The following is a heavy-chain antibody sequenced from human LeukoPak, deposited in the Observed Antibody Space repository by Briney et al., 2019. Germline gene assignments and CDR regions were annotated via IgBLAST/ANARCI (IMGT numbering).Heavy chain of an antibody. CDR3: AKKGGSTWEFDY. J-gene: IGHJ4*02. CDR1: GFTFSSYG. Sequence: PGGSLRLSCAASGFTFSSYGMNWVRQAPGKGLKWISYISSSSGTTSYADSVRGRFIISRDNAKNSLYLQMNSLRDEDTAVYYCAKKGGSTWEFDYWGQGTLVTVSS. CDR2: ISSSSGTT. D-gene: IGHD6-13*01. V-gene: IGHV3-48*02.